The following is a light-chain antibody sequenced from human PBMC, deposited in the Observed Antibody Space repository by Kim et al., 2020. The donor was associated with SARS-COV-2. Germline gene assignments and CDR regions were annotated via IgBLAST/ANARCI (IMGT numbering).Light chain of an antibody. CDR2: GAS. J-gene: IGKJ1*01. V-gene: IGKV3-20*01. CDR1: QSGWRNC. Sequence: SPGEGDTLYYGASQSGWRNCIAWDRQQVGQPPRLLIYGASTRATGIPDRFSATGSGTDFTLTVRRLEPGDFAVYYCHHYSGSPWTFGQGTKVDIK. CDR3: HHYSGSPWT.